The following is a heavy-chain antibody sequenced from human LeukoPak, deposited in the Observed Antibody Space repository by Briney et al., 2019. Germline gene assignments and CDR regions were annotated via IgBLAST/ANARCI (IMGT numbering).Heavy chain of an antibody. V-gene: IGHV3-23*01. CDR2: ISGSGFT. CDR1: GSTFSSYA. CDR3: AKDFRDSSGYYYLLGYYFDY. Sequence: PGGSLRLSCAASGSTFSSYAMSWVRQAPGKGLEWVSAISGSGFTYYADSVKGRFTISRDNSKNTLYLQMNSLRAEDTAVYYCAKDFRDSSGYYYLLGYYFDYWGQGTLVTVSS. D-gene: IGHD3-22*01. J-gene: IGHJ4*02.